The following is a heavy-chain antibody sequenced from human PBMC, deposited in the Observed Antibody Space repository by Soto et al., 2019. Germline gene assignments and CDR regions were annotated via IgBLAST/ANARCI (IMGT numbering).Heavy chain of an antibody. Sequence: GGSLRLSCAASGFTFSSYAMSWVRQAPGKGLEWVSAISGSGGSTYYADSVKGRFTISRDNSKNTRYLQMNSLRAEDTAVYYCAKGNDVDLHPRYYYYYYYMDVWGKGTTVTVSS. J-gene: IGHJ6*03. D-gene: IGHD1-1*01. V-gene: IGHV3-23*01. CDR2: ISGSGGST. CDR3: AKGNDVDLHPRYYYYYYYMDV. CDR1: GFTFSSYA.